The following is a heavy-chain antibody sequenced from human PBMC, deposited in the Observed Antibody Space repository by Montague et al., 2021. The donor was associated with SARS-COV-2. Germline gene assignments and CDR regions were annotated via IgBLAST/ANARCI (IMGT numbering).Heavy chain of an antibody. CDR3: ARDRGRMTPVFFDAFDI. Sequence: TLSLTCTVSGGSISSGSYYWYWIRQPPGNRLEFIGFIYNSVSTYYTPSLKSRVSISVDTSKNQFSLKLTSVTAADTAVYYCARDRGRMTPVFFDAFDIWGQGTMVTVSS. CDR1: GGSISSGSYY. D-gene: IGHD4-17*01. CDR2: IYNSVST. V-gene: IGHV4-31*03. J-gene: IGHJ3*02.